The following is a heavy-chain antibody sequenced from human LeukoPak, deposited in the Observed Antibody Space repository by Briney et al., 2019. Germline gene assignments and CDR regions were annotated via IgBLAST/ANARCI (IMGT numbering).Heavy chain of an antibody. J-gene: IGHJ4*02. V-gene: IGHV1-46*01. CDR3: ARASGYDSSGYYHY. D-gene: IGHD3-22*01. CDR1: GYTFTTYY. CDR2: TNPSRGTT. Sequence: ASVKVSCKASGYTFTTYYIHWVRQAPGQGLEWMGITNPSRGTTSYAQKFQGRVTMTRDTSTSTVYMELSSLRSEDTAVYYCARASGYDSSGYYHYWGQGTLVTVSS.